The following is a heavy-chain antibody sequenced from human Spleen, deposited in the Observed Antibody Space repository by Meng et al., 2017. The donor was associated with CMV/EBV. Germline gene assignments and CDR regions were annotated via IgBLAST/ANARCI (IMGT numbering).Heavy chain of an antibody. CDR1: GGSVTSGSYY. V-gene: IGHV4-61*01. D-gene: IGHD3-22*01. CDR3: ARMALVGVISTSWFDS. J-gene: IGHJ5*01. CDR2: INDSGNT. Sequence: SETLSLTCTVSGGSVTSGSYYWNWIRQPPGKGLEWIGNINDSGNTNYNPSLKSRVTVSVDTSKNQFSLKLTSVTAADTAVYYCARMALVGVISTSWFDSWGQGILVTVSS.